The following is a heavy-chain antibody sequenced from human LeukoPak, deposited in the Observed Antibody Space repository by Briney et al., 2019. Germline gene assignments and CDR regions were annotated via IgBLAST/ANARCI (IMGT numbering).Heavy chain of an antibody. V-gene: IGHV3-23*01. CDR3: SSGHLGDGY. CDR2: LTENVGAENFGTP. CDR1: GFTLTTDS. D-gene: IGHD2-21*02. Sequence: GESLTLSCVVSGFTLTTDSMNWVRQAPGKGLEWLSGLTENVGAENFGTPFYAESVRARFTISKDISKNTLFLHLNTLRAEDTAIYYCSSGHLGDGYWGQGTMVTVSS. J-gene: IGHJ3*01.